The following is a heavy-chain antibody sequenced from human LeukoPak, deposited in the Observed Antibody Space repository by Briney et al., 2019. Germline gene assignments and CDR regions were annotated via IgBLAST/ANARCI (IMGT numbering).Heavy chain of an antibody. Sequence: SETLSLTCAVYGGSFSGYYWSWIRQPPGKGLEWIGEINHSGSTNYNPSLKSRVTISVDTSKNQFSLKLSSVTAADTAVYYCARERKIGYCSSTSYNRYFDYWGQGTLVTVSS. CDR1: GGSFSGYY. CDR3: ARERKIGYCSSTSYNRYFDY. CDR2: INHSGST. J-gene: IGHJ4*02. V-gene: IGHV4-34*01. D-gene: IGHD2-2*01.